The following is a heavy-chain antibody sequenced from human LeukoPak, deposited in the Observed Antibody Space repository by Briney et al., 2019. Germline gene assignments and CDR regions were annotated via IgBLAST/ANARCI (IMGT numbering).Heavy chain of an antibody. V-gene: IGHV3-30-3*01. CDR2: TSYDGSNK. Sequence: GRSLRLSCAASGFTFSSYAMHWVRQAPGKGLEWVAVTSYDGSNKYYADSVKGRFTISRDNSKNTLYLQMNSLRAEDTAVYYCAREVSCSSTSCYYSVEAFDIWGQGTMVTVSS. J-gene: IGHJ3*02. D-gene: IGHD2-2*01. CDR3: AREVSCSSTSCYYSVEAFDI. CDR1: GFTFSSYA.